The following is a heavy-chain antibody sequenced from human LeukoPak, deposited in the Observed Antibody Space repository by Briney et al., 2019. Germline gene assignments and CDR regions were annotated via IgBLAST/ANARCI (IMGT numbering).Heavy chain of an antibody. Sequence: ASVKVSCKASGYTFTGYYMHWVRQAPGQGLEWMGWINPDNGGTNYAQKFQGRVTMTEDTSTDTAYMELSSLTSEDTAVYYCATDSNGSGTYYMDALDIWGQGTMVTVSS. CDR1: GYTFTGYY. J-gene: IGHJ3*02. CDR3: ATDSNGSGTYYMDALDI. D-gene: IGHD3-10*01. V-gene: IGHV1-2*02. CDR2: INPDNGGT.